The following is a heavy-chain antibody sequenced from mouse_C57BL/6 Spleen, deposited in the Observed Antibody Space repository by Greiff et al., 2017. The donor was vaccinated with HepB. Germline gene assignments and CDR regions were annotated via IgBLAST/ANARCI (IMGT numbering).Heavy chain of an antibody. D-gene: IGHD1-1*01. CDR1: GYTFTSYW. CDR2: IDPSDSDT. CDR3: ASAVVDGYYVDY. J-gene: IGHJ2*01. V-gene: IGHV1-52*01. Sequence: QVQLQQPGAELVRPGSSVKLSCKASGYTFTSYWMHWVKQRPIQGLEWIGNIDPSDSDTHYNQKFKDKATLTVDKSSSTAYMQLSSLTSEDSAVYYCASAVVDGYYVDYWGQGTTLTVSS.